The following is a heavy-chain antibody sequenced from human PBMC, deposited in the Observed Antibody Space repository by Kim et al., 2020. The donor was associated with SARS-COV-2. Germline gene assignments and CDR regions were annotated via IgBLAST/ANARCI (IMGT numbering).Heavy chain of an antibody. D-gene: IGHD6-13*01. CDR3: ARDISSWYETPFDY. V-gene: IGHV3-66*01. Sequence: GGSLRLSCAASGFTVSSNYMSWVRRAPGKGLEWVSVIYSGGSTYYADSVKGRFTITRDNSKNTLYLQMNSLRAEDTAVYYCARDISSWYETPFDYWGQGTLVTVSS. CDR2: IYSGGST. CDR1: GFTVSSNY. J-gene: IGHJ4*02.